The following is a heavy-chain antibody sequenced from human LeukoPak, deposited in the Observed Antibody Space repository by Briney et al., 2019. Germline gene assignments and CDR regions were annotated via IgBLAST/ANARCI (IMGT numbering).Heavy chain of an antibody. CDR3: ARDTVFGVIIGPRMDV. D-gene: IGHD3-3*01. V-gene: IGHV3-7*01. Sequence: GGSLRLSCAASGFTFSNYWMSWVRQAPGKGLEWVAIIKPDGSDKYYVDSVEGRFTISRDNAKNSLYLQMNSLRAEDTAIYYCARDTVFGVIIGPRMDVWGQGTTVTVSS. J-gene: IGHJ6*02. CDR2: IKPDGSDK. CDR1: GFTFSNYW.